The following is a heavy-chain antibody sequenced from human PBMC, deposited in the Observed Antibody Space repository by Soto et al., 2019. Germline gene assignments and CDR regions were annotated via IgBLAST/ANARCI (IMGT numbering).Heavy chain of an antibody. CDR3: ARQRTYDYVSGRYSPYNFDN. Sequence: SETLSLTCRVSGDSIRSSFWSWIRQPPGKGLEWIGFIHYSGGTNYNPSVKSRVTISIDTSKNQFSLKLSSVTAADTAVYYCARQRTYDYVSGRYSPYNFDNWGRGTLVTVSS. J-gene: IGHJ4*02. CDR1: GDSIRSSF. D-gene: IGHD3-10*01. CDR2: IHYSGGT. V-gene: IGHV4-59*08.